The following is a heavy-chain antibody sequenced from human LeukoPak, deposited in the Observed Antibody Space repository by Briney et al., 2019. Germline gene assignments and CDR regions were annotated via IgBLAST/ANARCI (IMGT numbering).Heavy chain of an antibody. D-gene: IGHD6-13*01. V-gene: IGHV4-59*08. CDR1: GGSISSYY. Sequence: SETLSLTCTVSGGSISSYYWSWIRQPPGKGLEWIGYIYYSGSTNYNPSLKSRVTISMDTSKNQFSLKLSSVTAADTAVYYCARLEFGSWHYFDYWGQRTLVTVSS. CDR3: ARLEFGSWHYFDY. J-gene: IGHJ4*02. CDR2: IYYSGST.